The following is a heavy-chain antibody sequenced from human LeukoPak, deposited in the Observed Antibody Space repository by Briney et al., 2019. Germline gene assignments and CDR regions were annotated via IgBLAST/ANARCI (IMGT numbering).Heavy chain of an antibody. CDR2: INPSGGST. CDR1: GYTFSSYY. V-gene: IGHV1-46*01. J-gene: IGHJ3*02. D-gene: IGHD1-26*01. CDR3: ARDSPSGWELLWLDLGDRKTGLDAFDI. Sequence: GASVKVSCKASGYTFSSYYMHWVRQAPGQGLEWMGLINPSGGSTSYAQTFQGRVTMTRDMSTSTVYMGLSSLRAEDTAVYYCARDSPSGWELLWLDLGDRKTGLDAFDIWGQGTMVTVSS.